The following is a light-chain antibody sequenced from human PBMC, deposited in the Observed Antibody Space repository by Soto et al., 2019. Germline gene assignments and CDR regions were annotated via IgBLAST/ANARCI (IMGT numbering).Light chain of an antibody. CDR3: QQRRNWPLT. V-gene: IGKV3-11*01. CDR1: QSVSSY. Sequence: EIVLTQSPATLSLSPGERATLSCRASQSVSSYFAWYQQKPCQPPRLLIYDTSNRATGIPARFSGSGSGTDFTLTSSSLEPEDFAVYYCQQRRNWPLTFGQGTKVEIK. J-gene: IGKJ1*01. CDR2: DTS.